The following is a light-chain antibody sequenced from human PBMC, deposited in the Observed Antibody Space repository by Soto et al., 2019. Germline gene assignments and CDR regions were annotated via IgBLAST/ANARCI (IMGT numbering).Light chain of an antibody. CDR1: EGIAHF. V-gene: IGKV1-39*01. J-gene: IGKJ5*01. Sequence: DIHMTQSPSSLSAFVGDRVTITCRASEGIAHFQNWYQQKPGKAPKLLIFATSSLRSGVPSRFSGSGFGTDFTLTISTLQPEDVATYYCQHNYSPPPVTFAQGTRVESK. CDR2: ATS. CDR3: QHNYSPPPVT.